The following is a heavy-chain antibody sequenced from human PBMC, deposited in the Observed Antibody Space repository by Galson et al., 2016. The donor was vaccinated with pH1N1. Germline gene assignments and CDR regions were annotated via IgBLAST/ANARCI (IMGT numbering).Heavy chain of an antibody. CDR3: ARAGIVAPGKATPYYYSSYYRDV. J-gene: IGHJ6*03. V-gene: IGHV3-48*01. Sequence: SLRLSCAASGFSFSNYRMNWVRQAPGKGLEWISYISNSDTTYNARSVKGRFTISRDNAKRSVYLQMDNLRVEDTAVYYCARAGIVAPGKATPYYYSSYYRDVWGKGTTVTVSS. D-gene: IGHD5-12*01. CDR2: ISNSDTT. CDR1: GFSFSNYR.